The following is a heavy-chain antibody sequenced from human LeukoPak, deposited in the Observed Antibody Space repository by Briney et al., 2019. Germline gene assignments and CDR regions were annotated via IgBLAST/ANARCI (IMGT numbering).Heavy chain of an antibody. CDR3: ARVPSSSWTDY. CDR2: ISSSGSYI. V-gene: IGHV3-21*01. CDR1: TFTFSSYT. Sequence: GGSLRLSCAASTFTFSSYTMNWVRHAPGTGLEWVSSISSSGSYIYYADSLKGRFTVSRDNARKSLYLQMNSLRAEDTAVYYCARVPSSSWTDYWGQGTLVTVSS. D-gene: IGHD6-13*01. J-gene: IGHJ4*02.